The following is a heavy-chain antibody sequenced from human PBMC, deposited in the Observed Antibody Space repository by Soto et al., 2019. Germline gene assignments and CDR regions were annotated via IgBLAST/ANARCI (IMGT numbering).Heavy chain of an antibody. CDR2: MNPNSGNT. J-gene: IGHJ4*02. D-gene: IGHD3-3*01. CDR1: GYTFTSYD. V-gene: IGHV1-8*01. Sequence: QVQLVQSGAEVKKPGASVKVSCKASGYTFTSYDINWVRQATGQGLEWMGWMNPNSGNTGYAQKFQGRVTMTRNTSKSTAYMERSRLGTADTAVYYCAREPSARDLRFLAFGGQGTLVTVSS. CDR3: AREPSARDLRFLAF.